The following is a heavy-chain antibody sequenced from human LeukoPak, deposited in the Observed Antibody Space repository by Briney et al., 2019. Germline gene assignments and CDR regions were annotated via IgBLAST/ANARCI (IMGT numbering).Heavy chain of an antibody. CDR1: GFSVGSNY. Sequence: GGSLRLSCAVSGFSVGSNYMSWVRQPPGKGLEWVSVIYSGGATKHADSVKGRFIISRDNSKNTLYLQMNNLRAEDTAVYYCAREKKCSGGSCYGDAFDIWGQGTMATVSS. D-gene: IGHD2-15*01. V-gene: IGHV3-66*01. CDR2: IYSGGAT. CDR3: AREKKCSGGSCYGDAFDI. J-gene: IGHJ3*02.